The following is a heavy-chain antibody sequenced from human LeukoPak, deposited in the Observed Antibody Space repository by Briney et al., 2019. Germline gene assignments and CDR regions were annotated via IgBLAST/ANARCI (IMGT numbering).Heavy chain of an antibody. CDR3: ARALVVVVAATRLNWFDP. D-gene: IGHD2-15*01. Sequence: SETLSLTCAVYGGSFSGYYWSWIRQPPGKGLEWIGEINHSGSTNYSPSLKSRVTISVDTSKNQFSLKLSSVTAADTAVYYCARALVVVVAATRLNWFDPWGQGTLVTVSS. CDR1: GGSFSGYY. V-gene: IGHV4-34*01. J-gene: IGHJ5*02. CDR2: INHSGST.